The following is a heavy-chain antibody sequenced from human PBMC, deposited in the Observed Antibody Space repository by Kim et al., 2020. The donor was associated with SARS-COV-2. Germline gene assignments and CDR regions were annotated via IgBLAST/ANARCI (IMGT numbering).Heavy chain of an antibody. V-gene: IGHV5-10-1*01. CDR2: IDPSDSYT. CDR3: AKDDYGGPVSTYGMDV. CDR1: GYRFTSYW. J-gene: IGHJ6*02. D-gene: IGHD4-17*01. Sequence: GASLKISCQGSGYRFTSYWISWVRQMPGKGLEWMGRIDPSDSYTKYSPSFQGHVTMSSDKSISTAYLQWSSLKASDTAMYYCAKDDYGGPVSTYGMDVWGQGTTVTVSS.